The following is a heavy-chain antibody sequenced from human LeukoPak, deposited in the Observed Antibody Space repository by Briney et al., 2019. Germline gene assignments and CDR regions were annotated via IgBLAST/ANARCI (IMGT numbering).Heavy chain of an antibody. CDR2: ISYDGSNK. Sequence: GRSLRLSCAASGFTFSSYAMHWVRQAPGKGLEWVAVISYDGSNKYYADSVKGRFTISRDNSKNTLYLQMNSLRAEDTAVYYCARDPGPPWYSSGWCRGRGYYYYGMDVWGQGTTVTVSS. CDR1: GFTFSSYA. CDR3: ARDPGPPWYSSGWCRGRGYYYYGMDV. V-gene: IGHV3-30-3*01. J-gene: IGHJ6*02. D-gene: IGHD6-19*01.